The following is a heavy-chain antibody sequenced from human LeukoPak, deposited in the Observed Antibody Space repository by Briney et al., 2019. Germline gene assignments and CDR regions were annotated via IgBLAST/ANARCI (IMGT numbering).Heavy chain of an antibody. V-gene: IGHV3-7*03. CDR1: GVTLSNLW. CDR3: AKEGIDGSDYDLDY. D-gene: IGHD5-12*01. CDR2: IKQDGSEK. Sequence: PGGSLRLSCAASGVTLSNLWMSWVRQAPGKGLKWVANIKQDGSEKYYVDSVKGRFTISRDRSKNMLYLQMNILRAEDTAVYCCAKEGIDGSDYDLDYWGQGTLVSVSS. J-gene: IGHJ4*02.